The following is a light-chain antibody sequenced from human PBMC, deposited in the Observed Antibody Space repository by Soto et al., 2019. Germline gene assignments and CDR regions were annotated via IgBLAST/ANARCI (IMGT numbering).Light chain of an antibody. CDR2: GAS. J-gene: IGKJ1*01. CDR1: QTISGNY. V-gene: IGKV3-20*01. Sequence: EIVLTQSPGTLSLSPGERATLSCRASQTISGNYVAWYQQKTGQAPRLLIYGASSRATGIPDRFSGSGSGTDFTLTITRLEPEDFAVYYCQDYGTSAPWTFGQGTKVEIK. CDR3: QDYGTSAPWT.